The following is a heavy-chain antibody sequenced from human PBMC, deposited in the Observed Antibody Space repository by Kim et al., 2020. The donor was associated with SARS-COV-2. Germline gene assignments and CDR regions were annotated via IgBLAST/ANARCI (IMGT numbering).Heavy chain of an antibody. D-gene: IGHD6-6*01. CDR3: ARLEYGSSSRLFDP. CDR1: GGSVSSSNYY. J-gene: IGHJ5*02. CDR2: IYYTGDT. Sequence: SETLSLTCTVSGGSVSSSNYYWGWLRQPPGKGLEWIGNIYYTGDTYSNPSLKSRVTISVDTSKTPFSLKLSSLTAADTAVYYCARLEYGSSSRLFDPWGQGTLVTVSS. V-gene: IGHV4-39*02.